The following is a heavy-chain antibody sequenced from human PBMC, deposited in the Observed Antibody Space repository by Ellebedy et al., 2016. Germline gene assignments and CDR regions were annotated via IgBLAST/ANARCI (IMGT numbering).Heavy chain of an antibody. D-gene: IGHD5-18*01. CDR1: GFTFSSYG. V-gene: IGHV3-33*01. CDR3: ARGQQLWFSNAFDI. CDR2: IWYDGSNK. Sequence: GESLKIFCAASGFTFSSYGMHWVRQAPGKGLEWVAVIWYDGSNKYYADSVKGRFTISRDNSKNTLYLQMNSLRAEDTAVYYCARGQQLWFSNAFDIWGQGTMVTVSS. J-gene: IGHJ3*02.